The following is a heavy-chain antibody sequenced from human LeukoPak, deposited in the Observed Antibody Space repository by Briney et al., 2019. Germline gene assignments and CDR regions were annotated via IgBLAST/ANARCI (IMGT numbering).Heavy chain of an antibody. D-gene: IGHD5-18*01. CDR1: GFTFSSHA. J-gene: IGHJ4*02. CDR3: ANFVDTSMGGNDY. CDR2: ISADSYYT. V-gene: IGHV3-23*01. Sequence: PGGSLRLSCAASGFTFSSHAMSWLRQAPGKALEWVSAISADSYYTYYADSVQGRFTISRDNSKNTLYLQMNSLRAEDTALYYCANFVDTSMGGNDYWGQGTLVTVSS.